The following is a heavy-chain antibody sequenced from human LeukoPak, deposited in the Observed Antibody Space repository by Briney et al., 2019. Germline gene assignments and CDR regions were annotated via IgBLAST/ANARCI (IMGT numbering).Heavy chain of an antibody. J-gene: IGHJ4*02. Sequence: GGSLRLSCAASGFTFSSYWMSWVRQAPGKGLEWVANIKQDGSEKYYVDSVKGRFTISRDNAKNSLYLQMNSLRAEDTAVYYCAGDPVDTAMDPHFDYWGQGTLVTVSS. CDR2: IKQDGSEK. V-gene: IGHV3-7*01. CDR1: GFTFSSYW. CDR3: AGDPVDTAMDPHFDY. D-gene: IGHD5-18*01.